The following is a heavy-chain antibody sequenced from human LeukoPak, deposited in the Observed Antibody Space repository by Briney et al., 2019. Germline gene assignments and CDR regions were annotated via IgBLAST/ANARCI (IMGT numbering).Heavy chain of an antibody. CDR2: INSNSGDA. CDR1: GYTFTAYY. CDR3: AREVLVVGAKYFGY. V-gene: IGHV1-2*02. D-gene: IGHD2-15*01. J-gene: IGHJ4*02. Sequence: ASVKVSCKTSGYTFTAYYMHWVRQAPGQGLEWVGWINSNSGDAGYAQKFQGRVTMTRDTSISTVYMELSRLRSDDTAVYYCAREVLVVGAKYFGYWGQGALVTVSS.